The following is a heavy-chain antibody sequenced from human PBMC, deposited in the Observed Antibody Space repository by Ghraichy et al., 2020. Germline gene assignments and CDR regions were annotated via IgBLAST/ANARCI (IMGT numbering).Heavy chain of an antibody. CDR1: GYMFTNFG. CDR3: ARCGWGSTWCYSSLDP. V-gene: IGHV1-18*04. J-gene: IGHJ5*02. Sequence: ASVKVSCKASGYMFTNFGISWVREAPGQGLKWMGWISAYNGNTDYAQNMQGRVTMTTDTSTSTAYMELRSLTSDDTAVYYCARCGWGSTWCYSSLDPWGQGTLVTVSS. CDR2: ISAYNGNT. D-gene: IGHD4/OR15-4a*01.